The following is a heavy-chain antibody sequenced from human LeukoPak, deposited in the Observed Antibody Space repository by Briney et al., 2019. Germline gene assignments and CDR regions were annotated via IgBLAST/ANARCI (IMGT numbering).Heavy chain of an antibody. Sequence: SETLSLTCAVSGGSISSSNWWSWVRQPPGKGLEWIGEIYHSGSTNYNPSLKSRVTISVDKSKNQFSLKLSPVTAADTAVYYCASSYGDYLAFDIWGQGTMVTVSS. V-gene: IGHV4-4*02. CDR2: IYHSGST. D-gene: IGHD4-17*01. CDR3: ASSYGDYLAFDI. J-gene: IGHJ3*02. CDR1: GGSISSSNW.